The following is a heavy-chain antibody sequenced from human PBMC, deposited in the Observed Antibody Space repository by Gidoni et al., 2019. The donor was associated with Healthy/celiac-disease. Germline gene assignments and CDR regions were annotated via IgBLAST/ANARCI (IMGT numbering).Heavy chain of an antibody. Sequence: EVQLVESGGGLVQPGGSLRLSCAASGFTVSSNYMSWVRQAPGKGLEWVSVIYSGGSTYYADSVKGRFTISRDNSKNTLYLQMNSLRAEDTAVYYCARDLSYYDSSGYVYYFDYWGQGTLVTVSS. J-gene: IGHJ4*02. D-gene: IGHD3-22*01. CDR2: IYSGGST. CDR3: ARDLSYYDSSGYVYYFDY. CDR1: GFTVSSNY. V-gene: IGHV3-66*01.